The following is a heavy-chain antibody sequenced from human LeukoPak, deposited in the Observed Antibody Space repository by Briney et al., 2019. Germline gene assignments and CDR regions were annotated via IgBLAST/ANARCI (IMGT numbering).Heavy chain of an antibody. J-gene: IGHJ5*02. V-gene: IGHV1-18*01. CDR1: GYTFTTYG. D-gene: IGHD6-6*01. Sequence: ASVKVSCKASGYTFTTYGISWVRQAPGQGFEWMGWISAYNGNTNYAQKFQGRVTMTTETSTSTAYMELGSLRSGDTAVYYCARDSVAVRPGWFDPWGQGTLVTVSS. CDR2: ISAYNGNT. CDR3: ARDSVAVRPGWFDP.